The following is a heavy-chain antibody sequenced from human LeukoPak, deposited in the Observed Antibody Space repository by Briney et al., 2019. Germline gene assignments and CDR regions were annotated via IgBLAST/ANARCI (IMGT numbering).Heavy chain of an antibody. CDR2: MNPNSGST. D-gene: IGHD3-3*01. J-gene: IGHJ4*02. CDR3: ARGGHDFWSGYQDY. CDR1: GYTFTSYD. Sequence: ASVKVSCKASGYTFTSYDINWVRQATGQGLEWMGWMNPNSGSTGYAQKFQGRVTMTRNTSISTAYMELSSLRSEDTAVYYCARGGHDFWSGYQDYWGQGTLVTVSS. V-gene: IGHV1-8*01.